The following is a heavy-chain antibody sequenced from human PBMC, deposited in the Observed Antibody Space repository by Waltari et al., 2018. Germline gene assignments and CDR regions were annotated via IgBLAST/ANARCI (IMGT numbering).Heavy chain of an antibody. CDR3: ARDATMIVSFDF. D-gene: IGHD3-22*01. J-gene: IGHJ4*02. V-gene: IGHV4-38-2*02. CDR2: RYNSGSP. Sequence: VQLQESGPGLVKPSETLSLTCAVSGYSLSSGYYWGWIRQAPGKGLARIGSRYNSGSPSDNTSLKTLASLSRDTSNNQFAVKLRSMTAADADVYYCARDATMIVSFDFWGQGTLVTVSS. CDR1: GYSLSSGYY.